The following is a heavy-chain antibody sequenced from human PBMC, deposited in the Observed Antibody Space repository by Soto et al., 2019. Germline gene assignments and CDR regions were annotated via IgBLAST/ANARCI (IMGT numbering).Heavy chain of an antibody. V-gene: IGHV3-33*01. D-gene: IGHD3-16*01. CDR3: ARDLADY. CDR1: GFTFSSYG. CDR2: IGYDGSNK. Sequence: QVQLVESGGGVVQPGRSLRLSCAASGFTFSSYGMHWVRQAPGKGLEWVAVIGYDGSNKLYADSVKGRFTISRDNSMNTLYLQMNSLRAEDTAVYYCARDLADYWGQGTLVTVSS. J-gene: IGHJ4*02.